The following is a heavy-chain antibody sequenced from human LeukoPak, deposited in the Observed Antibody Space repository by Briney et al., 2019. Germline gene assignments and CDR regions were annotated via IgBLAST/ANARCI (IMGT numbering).Heavy chain of an antibody. J-gene: IGHJ6*03. CDR1: VGSFSGYY. V-gene: IGHV4-34*01. CDR2: INHSGST. Sequence: SETLSLTCAVYVGSFSGYYWSWIRQPPGKGLQCIGEINHSGSTNYNSSLKSRVTISVDTSKNQFSLKLSSVTAADTAVYYCARGYYGSGSHCCHMDVWGKGNTITVS. CDR3: ARGYYGSGSHCCHMDV. D-gene: IGHD3-10*01.